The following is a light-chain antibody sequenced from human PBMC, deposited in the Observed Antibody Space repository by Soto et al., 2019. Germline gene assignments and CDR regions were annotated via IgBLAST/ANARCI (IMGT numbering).Light chain of an antibody. CDR2: DAS. CDR1: QSVSSSY. CDR3: QQYGSSLRGT. Sequence: EIVLTQSPGTLSLSPGERATLSCRASQSVSSSYLAWYQQKPGQAPRLLIYDASSRATGIPDRFSGSGSGTDFTLTISRLEPEDFAVYYCQQYGSSLRGTFGQGTKLEIK. V-gene: IGKV3-20*01. J-gene: IGKJ2*01.